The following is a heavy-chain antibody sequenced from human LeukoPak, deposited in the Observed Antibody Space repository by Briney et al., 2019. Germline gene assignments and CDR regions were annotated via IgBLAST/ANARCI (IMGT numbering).Heavy chain of an antibody. D-gene: IGHD2-2*01. CDR1: VFTFNNYC. CDR2: ISYDGRNK. Sequence: GKSLRLSCAASVFTFNNYCMHWVRQTPCKGLEWVAVISYDGRNKHYPDSVKGRFTISRDISTDTLWLQMDSLRTEDTAVYYCAKGPLRGTAAAIDYWGQGTLVTVSS. CDR3: AKGPLRGTAAAIDY. J-gene: IGHJ4*02. V-gene: IGHV3-30*18.